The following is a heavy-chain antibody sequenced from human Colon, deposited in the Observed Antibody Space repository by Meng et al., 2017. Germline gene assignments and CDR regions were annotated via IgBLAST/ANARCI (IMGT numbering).Heavy chain of an antibody. CDR1: GFIFSDYY. J-gene: IGHJ4*02. Sequence: GQLVESGGGLVKSGGSLRLSCAASGFIFSDYYITWFRQAPGKGLEWVSYISSRGGTIHYADSVRGRFTISRDNANNSVFLQMNSLRAEDTAVYYCARNLFGDYWGQGILVTVSS. D-gene: IGHD3-16*01. V-gene: IGHV3-11*01. CDR3: ARNLFGDY. CDR2: ISSRGGTI.